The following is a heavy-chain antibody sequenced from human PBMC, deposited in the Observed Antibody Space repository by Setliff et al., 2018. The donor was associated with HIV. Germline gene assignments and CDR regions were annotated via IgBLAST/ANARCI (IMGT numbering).Heavy chain of an antibody. Sequence: SETLSLTCTVPGGSISSGGYYWSWIRQHPGKGLEWIGYIYYSGSTYYNPSPKSRVTMSVDTSKNQISLKLGSVTAADTAVYYCASLDGSESPYIYYYYMDVWGKGTAVTVSS. CDR2: IYYSGST. J-gene: IGHJ6*03. V-gene: IGHV4-31*03. D-gene: IGHD3-10*01. CDR1: GGSISSGGYY. CDR3: ASLDGSESPYIYYYYMDV.